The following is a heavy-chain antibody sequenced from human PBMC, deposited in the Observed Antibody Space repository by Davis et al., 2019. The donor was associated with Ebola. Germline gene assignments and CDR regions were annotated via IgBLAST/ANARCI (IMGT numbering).Heavy chain of an antibody. D-gene: IGHD3-3*01. CDR1: GGSISSGDDY. CDR3: ARAPYYDFSDV. V-gene: IGHV4-30-4*02. Sequence: PSETLSLTCTVSGGSISSGDDYWNWIRQPPGKGLEWIGYIYYSGTTYYNPSLKSRVTISIDTSKNQFSLKLSSVTAADTAVYYCARAPYYDFSDVWGKGTAVTVSS. CDR2: IYYSGTT. J-gene: IGHJ6*04.